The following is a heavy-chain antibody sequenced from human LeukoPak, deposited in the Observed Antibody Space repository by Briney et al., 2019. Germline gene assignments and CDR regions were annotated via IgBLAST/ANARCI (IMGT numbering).Heavy chain of an antibody. Sequence: SETLSLTCTVSGGCISSYYWSWIRQPPGKGLEWIGSIYYSGSTHYNPSLKSRVTISVDTSKNQFSLKLSSVTAADTAVYYCAREGSRFLLYNWFDPWGQGTLVTVSS. J-gene: IGHJ5*02. V-gene: IGHV4-59*12. CDR3: AREGSRFLLYNWFDP. D-gene: IGHD3-16*01. CDR1: GGCISSYY. CDR2: IYYSGST.